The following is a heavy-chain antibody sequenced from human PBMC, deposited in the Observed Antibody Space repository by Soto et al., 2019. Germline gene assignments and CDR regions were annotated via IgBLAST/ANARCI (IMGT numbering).Heavy chain of an antibody. CDR3: ATGNASLGLDY. V-gene: IGHV1-24*01. CDR2: FDPEDGET. Sequence: GSVKVYFKVSGYPLTELSMHLVRQAPGKGLEWMGGFDPEDGETIYAQKFQGRVTMTEDTSTDTAYMELSSLRSEDTAVYYCATGNASLGLDYWGQGTMVTVSS. CDR1: GYPLTELS. D-gene: IGHD2-8*01. J-gene: IGHJ4*02.